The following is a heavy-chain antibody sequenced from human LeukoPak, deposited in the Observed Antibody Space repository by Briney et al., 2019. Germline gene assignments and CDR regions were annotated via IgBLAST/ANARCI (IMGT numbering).Heavy chain of an antibody. D-gene: IGHD6-13*01. Sequence: ASVNVSCKASGYTFAASGISWVRQVPGQRLEWMGWISPNNGNTYYTQKLQGRVTMTTDTSTSTAYMELRSLRSDDTAVYYCTRVRDSNNWWGAFDIWGQGTMVTVSS. V-gene: IGHV1-18*01. CDR2: ISPNNGNT. J-gene: IGHJ3*02. CDR3: TRVRDSNNWWGAFDI. CDR1: GYTFAASG.